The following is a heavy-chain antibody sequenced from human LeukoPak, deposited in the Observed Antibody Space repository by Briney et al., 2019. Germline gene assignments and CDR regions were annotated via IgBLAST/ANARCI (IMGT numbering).Heavy chain of an antibody. Sequence: SLRLSCAASCFTLSSKVIHWVRQAREAVLLLVSRIIRDGTGTDYVEFVKGRFNISRDIATSTLYLQMNSLRTDDTAVYYCARAVGYGAGSYGFDFWGQGTTVTVSS. V-gene: IGHV3-74*01. CDR3: ARAVGYGAGSYGFDF. J-gene: IGHJ3*01. D-gene: IGHD3-10*01. CDR2: IIRDGTGT. CDR1: CFTLSSKV.